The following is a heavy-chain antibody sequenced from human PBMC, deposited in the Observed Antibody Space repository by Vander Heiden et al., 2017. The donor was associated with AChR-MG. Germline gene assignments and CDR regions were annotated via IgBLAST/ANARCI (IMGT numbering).Heavy chain of an antibody. V-gene: IGHV1-69*08. CDR2: IIPSLSKA. D-gene: IGHD2-21*02. Sequence: QLQLVHSRAEVKTPGSSVKAPCKASGATFSSYTISWVRQAPGQGLEWMGRIIPSLSKANYAQKCQGRVTITADKSTSTAYMELSSLRSEDTAVYYCARGWVCGGDCYSSFDYWGQGTLVTVSS. J-gene: IGHJ4*02. CDR3: ARGWVCGGDCYSSFDY. CDR1: GATFSSYT.